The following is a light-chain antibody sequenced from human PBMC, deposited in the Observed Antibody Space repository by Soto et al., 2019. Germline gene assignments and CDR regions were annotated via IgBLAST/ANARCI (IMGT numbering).Light chain of an antibody. CDR2: GAS. CDR3: QQYNNWPPWT. Sequence: EIFMTQSPATLSVSQWEIATLSWRASQSVSSNLAWYQQEPGQAPRLLIYGASTRATGIPARFSGSGSGTEFTLTISSLQSEDFAVYYCQQYNNWPPWTFGQGTKVDIK. V-gene: IGKV3-15*01. CDR1: QSVSSN. J-gene: IGKJ1*01.